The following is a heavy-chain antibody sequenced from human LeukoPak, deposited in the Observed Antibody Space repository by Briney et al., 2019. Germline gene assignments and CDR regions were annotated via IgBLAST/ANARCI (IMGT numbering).Heavy chain of an antibody. CDR3: ARGGSDTAMAHDY. CDR1: GFTFSNHW. D-gene: IGHD5-18*01. Sequence: GGSLRLSCAASGFTFSNHWMHWVRQAPGKGLMWVSRINRDGSRTDYADSVKGRFTISRDDAKNTLYPQVNSLRAEDTAVYFCARGGSDTAMAHDYWGQGTLVTVSS. V-gene: IGHV3-74*01. CDR2: INRDGSRT. J-gene: IGHJ4*02.